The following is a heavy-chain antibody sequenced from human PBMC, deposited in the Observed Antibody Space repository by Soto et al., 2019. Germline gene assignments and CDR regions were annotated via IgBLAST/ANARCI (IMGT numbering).Heavy chain of an antibody. V-gene: IGHV2-70*01. CDR3: ARVYDSSGYYYFDY. J-gene: IGHJ4*02. CDR2: IDWDDDK. Sequence: VSGPTLVNPTQTLTLTCTFSGFSLSTSGMCVSWIRQPPGKALEWLALIDWDDDKYYSTSLKTRLTISKDTSKNQVVLTMTNMDPVDTATYYCARVYDSSGYYYFDYWGQGTLVTVSS. CDR1: GFSLSTSGMC. D-gene: IGHD3-22*01.